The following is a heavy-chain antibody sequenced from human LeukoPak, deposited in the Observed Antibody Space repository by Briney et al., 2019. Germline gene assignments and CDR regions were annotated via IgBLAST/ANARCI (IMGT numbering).Heavy chain of an antibody. CDR2: IWNDGSNK. J-gene: IGHJ4*02. Sequence: GRSLRLSCAASGFTFSTYGMHWVRQAPGKGLEWVAVIWNDGSNKYYADSVKGRFTISRDNSKNTQYLQVNSLRAEDTAVYSCARASGPFDYWGQGTLVTISS. D-gene: IGHD3-10*01. CDR1: GFTFSTYG. CDR3: ARASGPFDY. V-gene: IGHV3-33*01.